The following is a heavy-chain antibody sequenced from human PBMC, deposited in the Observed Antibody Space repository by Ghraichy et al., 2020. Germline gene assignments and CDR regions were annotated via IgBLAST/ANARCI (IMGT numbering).Heavy chain of an antibody. CDR2: IYYSGST. D-gene: IGHD6-19*01. J-gene: IGHJ4*02. V-gene: IGHV4-39*01. Sequence: SETLSLTCTVSGGSISSSSYYWGWIRQPPGKGLEWIGSIYYSGSTYYNPSLKSRVTISVDTSKYQFSLKLSSVTAADTAVYYCARQAVAGVGTYYFDYWGQGTLVTVSS. CDR1: GGSISSSSYY. CDR3: ARQAVAGVGTYYFDY.